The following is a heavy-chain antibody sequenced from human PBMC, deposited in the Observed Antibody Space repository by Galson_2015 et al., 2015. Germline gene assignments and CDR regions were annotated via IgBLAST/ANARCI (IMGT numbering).Heavy chain of an antibody. CDR3: ARLTPPSGCSFDY. D-gene: IGHD6-19*01. V-gene: IGHV2-70*04. CDR1: GFSVRTTGVR. J-gene: IGHJ4*02. Sequence: PALVNPTQPLTLPCTLSGFSVRTTGVRVSWIRQPPGKALEWLARIDWDDDKFYSTSLKTRLTISKDTSKNQVVLTMPNMDPVDTATYYCARLTPPSGCSFDYWGQGTRVPVS. CDR2: IDWDDDK.